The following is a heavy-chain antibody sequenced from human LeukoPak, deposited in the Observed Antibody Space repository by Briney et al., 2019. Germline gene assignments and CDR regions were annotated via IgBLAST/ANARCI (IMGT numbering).Heavy chain of an antibody. J-gene: IGHJ5*02. Sequence: ASVKVSCKASGYTFTGYYMHWVRQAPGQGLEWMGWINPKSGGTNYAQKFQGRVTMTRDTSISTAYMELSRLRSDDTAVYYCARGPYDFWSGFWFDPWGQGTLVTVSS. CDR1: GYTFTGYY. D-gene: IGHD3-3*01. CDR2: INPKSGGT. CDR3: ARGPYDFWSGFWFDP. V-gene: IGHV1-2*02.